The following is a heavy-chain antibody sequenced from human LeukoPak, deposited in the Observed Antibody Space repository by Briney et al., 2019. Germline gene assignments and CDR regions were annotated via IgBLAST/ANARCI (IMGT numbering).Heavy chain of an antibody. Sequence: SETLSLTCTVSGGSISSYYWSWIRQPPGKGLEWIGYIYYSGSTNSNPSLKSRVTISVDASKNQFSLKLSSVTAADTAVYYCARLDYYDSSGHIDYWGQGTLVTVSS. CDR2: IYYSGST. V-gene: IGHV4-59*08. J-gene: IGHJ4*02. CDR3: ARLDYYDSSGHIDY. CDR1: GGSISSYY. D-gene: IGHD3-22*01.